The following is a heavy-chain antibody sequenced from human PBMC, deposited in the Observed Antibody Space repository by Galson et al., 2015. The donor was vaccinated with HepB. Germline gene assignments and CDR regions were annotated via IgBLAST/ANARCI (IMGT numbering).Heavy chain of an antibody. CDR1: GFTFSSCG. CDR3: AKRNMAGIGSSLDH. V-gene: IGHV3-23*01. D-gene: IGHD3-3*01. J-gene: IGHJ4*02. CDR2: ISDNGGAT. Sequence: SLRLSCAASGFTFSSCGMSWVRQAPGEGLEWVSGISDNGGATYYADSVKGRFTISRDTSRNMLFLQMNSLRAADTAVYYCAKRNMAGIGSSLDHWGQGTLVTVSS.